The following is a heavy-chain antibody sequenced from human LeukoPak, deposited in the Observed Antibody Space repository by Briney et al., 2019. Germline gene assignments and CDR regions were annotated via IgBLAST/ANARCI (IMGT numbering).Heavy chain of an antibody. V-gene: IGHV4-59*01. CDR3: ARYSGSRGGAFDI. CDR2: IYYSGST. Sequence: SETLSLTCTVSGGSISSYYWSWIRQPPGKGLEWIGYIYYSGSTNYNPSLKSRVTISVDTSKNQFSLKLSSVTAADTAVYYCARYSGSRGGAFDIWGQGTMVTVSS. J-gene: IGHJ3*02. CDR1: GGSISSYY. D-gene: IGHD5-12*01.